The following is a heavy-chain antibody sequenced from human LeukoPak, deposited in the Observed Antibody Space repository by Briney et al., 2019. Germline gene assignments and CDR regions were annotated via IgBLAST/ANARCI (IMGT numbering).Heavy chain of an antibody. J-gene: IGHJ4*02. CDR2: IIPIFGTA. CDR1: GGTFSSYA. D-gene: IGHD6-6*01. V-gene: IGHV1-69*13. CDR3: ARALAARMAGYYFDY. Sequence: ASVKVSCKASGGTFSSYAISWVRQAPGQGLEGMGGIIPIFGTANYAQKFQGRVTITEDESTSTAYMELSSLRSEDTAVYYCARALAARMAGYYFDYWGQGTLVTVSS.